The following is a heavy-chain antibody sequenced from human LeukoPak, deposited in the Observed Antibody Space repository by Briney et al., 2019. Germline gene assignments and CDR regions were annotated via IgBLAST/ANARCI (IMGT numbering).Heavy chain of an antibody. V-gene: IGHV3-48*04. CDR2: SSSSSAI. J-gene: IGHJ4*02. CDR3: GRALWFGELLEPIDY. Sequence: SSSSSAIYYADSVQGRFTISRDNARNSLYLQMNSLRAEDTAVYFCGRALWFGELLEPIDYWGQGTLVTVSS. D-gene: IGHD3-10*01.